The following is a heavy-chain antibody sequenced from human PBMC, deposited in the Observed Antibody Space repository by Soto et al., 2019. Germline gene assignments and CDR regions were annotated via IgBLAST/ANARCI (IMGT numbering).Heavy chain of an antibody. CDR3: ARPVSYYYYGMDV. CDR1: GFTFSSYG. CDR2: IWYDGSNK. V-gene: IGHV3-33*01. Sequence: SLRLSCAASGFTFSSYGMHWVRQAPGKGLEWVAVIWYDGSNKYYADSVKGRFTISRDNSKNTLYLQMNSLRAEDTAVYYCARPVSYYYYGMDVWGQGTTVTVSS. J-gene: IGHJ6*02.